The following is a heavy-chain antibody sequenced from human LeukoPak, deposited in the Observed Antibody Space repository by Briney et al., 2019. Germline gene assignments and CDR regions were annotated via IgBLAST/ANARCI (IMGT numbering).Heavy chain of an antibody. J-gene: IGHJ3*02. CDR1: GFKFDDYA. CDR3: AKDYDSSGYDAFDI. CDR2: ISWNGGSI. D-gene: IGHD3-22*01. Sequence: GGSLRLSCAASGFKFDDYAMHWVRQAPGKGLEWVSGISWNGGSIGYADSVKGRFTVSRHNAKNSLYVQMNSLRAEDTALYYCAKDYDSSGYDAFDIWGQGTMVTVSS. V-gene: IGHV3-9*01.